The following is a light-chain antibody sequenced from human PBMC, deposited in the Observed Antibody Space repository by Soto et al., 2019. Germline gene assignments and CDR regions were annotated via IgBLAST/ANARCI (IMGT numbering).Light chain of an antibody. CDR3: LQDHDYQWT. CDR1: QGYRSD. V-gene: IGKV1-6*01. Sequence: AIQVNQSPSSLSASVGDRVTITCRATQGYRSDLDWYQQKPGKAPKLLIYAASDLQAEVPSRFSGSGSGTDFTLTISSLQAEDFATYYCLQDHDYQWTFGQGTKVDIK. CDR2: AAS. J-gene: IGKJ2*02.